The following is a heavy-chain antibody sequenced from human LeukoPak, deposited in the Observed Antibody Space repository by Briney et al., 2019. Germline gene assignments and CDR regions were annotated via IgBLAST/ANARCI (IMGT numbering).Heavy chain of an antibody. Sequence: PSETLSLTCTVSGGSISSSSYYWGWIRQPPGKGLEWIGSIYYSGSTYYNPSLKSRVTISVDTSKNQFSLKLSSVTAADTAVYHCARVRDFDYWGQGTLVTVSS. CDR3: ARVRDFDY. J-gene: IGHJ4*02. CDR2: IYYSGST. V-gene: IGHV4-39*07. CDR1: GGSISSSSYY.